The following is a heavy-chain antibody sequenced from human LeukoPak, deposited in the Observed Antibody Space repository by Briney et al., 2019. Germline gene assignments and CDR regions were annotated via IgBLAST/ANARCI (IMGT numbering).Heavy chain of an antibody. CDR2: IYSGGST. CDR3: ARGAHLAFDY. V-gene: IGHV3-66*01. Sequence: GGSLRLSCAASGFTVSSNYMSWVRQAPGKGLEWVSVIYSGGSTYYADSVKGRFTISRDNAKNSLCLQVNSLRAEDTAVYYCARGAHLAFDYWGQGTLVTVSS. J-gene: IGHJ4*02. CDR1: GFTVSSNY.